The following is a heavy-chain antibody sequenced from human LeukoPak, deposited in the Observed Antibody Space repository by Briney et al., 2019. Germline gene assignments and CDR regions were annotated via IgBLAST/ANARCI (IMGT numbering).Heavy chain of an antibody. D-gene: IGHD3-10*01. CDR1: GFTFSSYA. CDR2: ISGSGGST. Sequence: GGSLRLSCAASGFTFSSYAMSWVRQAPGKELEWVSAISGSGGSTYYADSVKGRFTISRDNSKNTLYLQMNSLRAEDTAVYYCAKGRMVRGVIGWFDPWGQGTLVTVSS. J-gene: IGHJ5*02. V-gene: IGHV3-23*01. CDR3: AKGRMVRGVIGWFDP.